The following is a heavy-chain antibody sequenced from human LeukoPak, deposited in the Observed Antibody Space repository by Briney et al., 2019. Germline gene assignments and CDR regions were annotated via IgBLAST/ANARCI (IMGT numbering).Heavy chain of an antibody. J-gene: IGHJ4*02. CDR1: GGSISSYY. CDR3: ARRTSSGYYPGDFDY. Sequence: SETLSLTCTVSGGSISSYYWSWIRQPPGKGLEWIGYIYYSGSTNYNPSLKSRVTISVDTSKNRFSLKLSSVTAADTAVYYCARRTSSGYYPGDFDYWGQGTLVTVSS. CDR2: IYYSGST. V-gene: IGHV4-59*08. D-gene: IGHD3-22*01.